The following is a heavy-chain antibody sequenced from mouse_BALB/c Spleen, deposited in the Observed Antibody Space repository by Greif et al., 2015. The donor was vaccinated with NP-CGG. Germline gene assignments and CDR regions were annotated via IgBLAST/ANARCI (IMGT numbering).Heavy chain of an antibody. D-gene: IGHD1-1*01. J-gene: IGHJ1*01. Sequence: QVQLQQSGPELVKPGASVKMSCKASGYTFTDYVISWVKQRTGQGLEWIGEIYPGSGSTYYNEKFKGKATLTADKSSNTAYMQLSSLTSEDSAVYFCARYYYGSSLSYWYFDVWGAGTTVTVSS. CDR2: IYPGSGST. V-gene: IGHV1-81*01. CDR3: ARYYYGSSLSYWYFDV. CDR1: GYTFTDYV.